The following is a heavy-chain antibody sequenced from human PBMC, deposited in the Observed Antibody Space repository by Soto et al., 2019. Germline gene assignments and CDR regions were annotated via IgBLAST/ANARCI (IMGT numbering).Heavy chain of an antibody. D-gene: IGHD2-2*01. CDR1: GYTFTRYD. CDR2: MNPNSGNT. CDR3: AIYRKPAAALSYYGMDV. Sequence: AAVKVSCKASGYTFTRYDINWVRQATGQGLEWMGWMNPNSGNTGYAQKFQGRVTMTRNTSISTAYMELSSLRSEDTAVYYCAIYRKPAAALSYYGMDVWGQVTTVTVSS. V-gene: IGHV1-8*01. J-gene: IGHJ6*02.